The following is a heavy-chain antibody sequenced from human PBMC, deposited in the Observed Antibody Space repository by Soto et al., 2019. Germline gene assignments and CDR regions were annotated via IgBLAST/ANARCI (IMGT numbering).Heavy chain of an antibody. J-gene: IGHJ5*02. Sequence: PGGSLRLSCAASGFTFSTYSVNWVRQAPGKGLEWVSSISSSGGYIHYTDSVKGRFTISRDNAKNSLYLQMNSLRAEDTAVYYCAREAAAGTIDWFDPWGQGTLVTVSS. D-gene: IGHD6-13*01. CDR3: AREAAAGTIDWFDP. CDR1: GFTFSTYS. CDR2: ISSSGGYI. V-gene: IGHV3-21*01.